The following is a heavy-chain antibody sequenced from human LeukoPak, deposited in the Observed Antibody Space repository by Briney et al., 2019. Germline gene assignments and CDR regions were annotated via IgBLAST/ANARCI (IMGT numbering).Heavy chain of an antibody. D-gene: IGHD3-3*02. J-gene: IGHJ4*02. CDR1: VGSFSNYY. Sequence: SETLSLTCAVYVGSFSNYYWSWIRQPPGKGLEWIGEINHSGSTHYNPSLKSRVTISVDTSKNQFSLKLSSVTAADTAVYYCARGQFWSGYSIWGQGTLVTVSS. V-gene: IGHV4-34*01. CDR3: ARGQFWSGYSI. CDR2: INHSGST.